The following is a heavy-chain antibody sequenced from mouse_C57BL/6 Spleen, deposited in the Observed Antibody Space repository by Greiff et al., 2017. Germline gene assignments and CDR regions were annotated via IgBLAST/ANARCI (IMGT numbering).Heavy chain of an antibody. CDR2: ISSGSSTI. V-gene: IGHV5-17*01. J-gene: IGHJ4*01. Sequence: EVKLMESGGGLVKPGGSLKLSCAASGFTFSDYGMHWVRQAPEQGLEWVAYISSGSSTIYYADTVKGRFTISRDNAKNTLFLQMTSLRSEDTAMYYCGRSSPYAMDYWGQGTSVTVSS. CDR3: GRSSPYAMDY. CDR1: GFTFSDYG. D-gene: IGHD1-1*01.